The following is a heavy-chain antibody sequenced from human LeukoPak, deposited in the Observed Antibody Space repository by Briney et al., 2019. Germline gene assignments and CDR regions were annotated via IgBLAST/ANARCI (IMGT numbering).Heavy chain of an antibody. CDR3: ARDPQYYYGSGRSS. CDR1: GGSISTYY. CDR2: ISHGGSN. D-gene: IGHD3-10*01. V-gene: IGHV4-34*01. J-gene: IGHJ5*02. Sequence: SETLSLTCTVSGGSISTYYWSWIRQPPGKGREWIGDISHGGSNNSNLSLKSRVTISVDTPKNQFSLKLSSVTAADTAVYYCARDPQYYYGSGRSSWGQGTLVTVSS.